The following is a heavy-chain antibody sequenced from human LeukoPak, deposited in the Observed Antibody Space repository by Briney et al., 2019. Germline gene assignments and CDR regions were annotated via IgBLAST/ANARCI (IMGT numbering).Heavy chain of an antibody. Sequence: ASVKVSCKASGYMFAVFGITWVRQAPGQGLEWMGSIRVHNGDTNYAQKFQGRLTMTTDTSATTAYMELRSLKSDDTAVYYCARDRYDVGVGFDFWAKGQWSPSLQ. V-gene: IGHV1-18*01. CDR1: GYMFAVFG. CDR3: ARDRYDVGVGFDF. CDR2: IRVHNGDT. J-gene: IGHJ3*01. D-gene: IGHD3-9*01.